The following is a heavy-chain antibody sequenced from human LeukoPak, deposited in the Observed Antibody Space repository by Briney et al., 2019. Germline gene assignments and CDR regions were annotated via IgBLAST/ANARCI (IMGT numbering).Heavy chain of an antibody. Sequence: PRRSLRLSCEASGFTFRAYGLHWVRQAPGKELEWLAVISYDEKNKDYADSVKGRFTISRDNSKNTLYLQMSSLRAEDTAVYYCAIGAVYCSSPKYPTGSAPSCFDCWGQGTLVTVSS. CDR1: GFTFRAYG. J-gene: IGHJ4*02. CDR3: AIGAVYCSSPKYPTGSAPSCFDC. CDR2: ISYDEKNK. D-gene: IGHD2-2*01. V-gene: IGHV3-30*03.